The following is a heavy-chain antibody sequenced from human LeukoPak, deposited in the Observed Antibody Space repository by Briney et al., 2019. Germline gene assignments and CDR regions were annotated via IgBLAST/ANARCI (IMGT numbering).Heavy chain of an antibody. J-gene: IGHJ4*02. CDR1: GGSISSYY. V-gene: IGHV4-59*01. CDR2: IYYSGST. D-gene: IGHD5-24*01. CDR3: ASTRDGYNDY. Sequence: PSETLSLTCTVSGGSISSYYWSWIRQPPGKGLEWIGYIYYSGSTNYNPSLKSRVTISVDTSKNQFSLKLSSVTAADTAAYYCASTRDGYNDYWGQGTLVTVSS.